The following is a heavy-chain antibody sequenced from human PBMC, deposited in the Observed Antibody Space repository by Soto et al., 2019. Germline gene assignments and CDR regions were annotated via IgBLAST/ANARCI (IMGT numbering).Heavy chain of an antibody. D-gene: IGHD2-15*01. Sequence: SETLSLTCVVYGESFGGFYWSWVRQSPGKGLEWIGEISQTETTAYSPSLKSRVSISADASKKQFSLTLTSVTAADTAVYYCVHSPNVAVDHWGHGTLVTVSS. CDR3: VHSPNVAVDH. CDR2: ISQTETT. V-gene: IGHV4-34*01. J-gene: IGHJ4*01. CDR1: GESFGGFY.